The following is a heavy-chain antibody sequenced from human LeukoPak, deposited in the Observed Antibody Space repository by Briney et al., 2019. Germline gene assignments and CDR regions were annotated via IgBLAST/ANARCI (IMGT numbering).Heavy chain of an antibody. J-gene: IGHJ4*02. CDR1: GFAFSSYA. CDR2: LYSGGST. V-gene: IGHV3-53*01. Sequence: PGGSLRLSCAASGFAFSSYAMSWVRQAPGKGLEWVSVLYSGGSTYYAVSVKGRFTISRDSSKNTLYLQMNSLRAEDTAVYYCARDLAFGYWGQGTLVTVSS. CDR3: ARDLAFGY. D-gene: IGHD2/OR15-2a*01.